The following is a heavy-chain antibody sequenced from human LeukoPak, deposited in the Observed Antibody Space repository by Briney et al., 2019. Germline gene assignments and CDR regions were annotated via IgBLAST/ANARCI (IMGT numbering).Heavy chain of an antibody. CDR1: GYTLTAYY. V-gene: IGHV1-2*02. D-gene: IGHD4-11*01. CDR3: ARGRTSLTAWFVP. Sequence: ASVKVSCKASGYTLTAYYMHWVRQAPGQGLEWMGWIDPNSGATDSAQKFQGRVTVTRDTSLNTVYMESSRLTSDDTAVYYCARGRTSLTAWFVPWGQGTLVTVSS. J-gene: IGHJ5*02. CDR2: IDPNSGAT.